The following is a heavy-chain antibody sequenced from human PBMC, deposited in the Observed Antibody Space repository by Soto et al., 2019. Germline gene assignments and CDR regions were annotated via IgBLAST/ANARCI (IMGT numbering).Heavy chain of an antibody. CDR1: GYTFTSYD. Sequence: ASVKVSCKASGYTFTSYDINWVRQATGQGLERMGWMNPNSGNTGYAQKFQGRVTMTRNTSISTAYMELSSLRSEDTAVYYCAREGAVAGTNPFYGMDVWGQGTTVTVSS. V-gene: IGHV1-8*01. CDR2: MNPNSGNT. J-gene: IGHJ6*02. D-gene: IGHD6-19*01. CDR3: AREGAVAGTNPFYGMDV.